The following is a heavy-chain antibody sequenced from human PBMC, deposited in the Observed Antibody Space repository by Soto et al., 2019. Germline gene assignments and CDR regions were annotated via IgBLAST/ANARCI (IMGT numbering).Heavy chain of an antibody. Sequence: QVQLQESGPGLVKPSETLSLTCTVSGGSISSYYWSWIRQPPGKGLEWIGYIYYSGSTNYNPSLTRRVTVSLAPSKYQVPLKLRPVTAADTAVYYCASYGSGSYLRFDPWGEGTLVTVSS. CDR1: GGSISSYY. J-gene: IGHJ5*02. V-gene: IGHV4-59*01. CDR2: IYYSGST. CDR3: ASYGSGSYLRFDP. D-gene: IGHD3-10*01.